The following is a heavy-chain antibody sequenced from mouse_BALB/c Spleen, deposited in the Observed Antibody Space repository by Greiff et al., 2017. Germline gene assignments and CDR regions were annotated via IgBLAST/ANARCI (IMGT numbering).Heavy chain of an antibody. Sequence: VQLQQSGTVLARPGASVKMSCKASGYSFTSYWMHWVKQRPGQGLEWIGAIYPGNSDTSYNQKFKGKAKLTAVTSASTAYMELSSLTNEDSAVYYCTRGYGYPYAMDYWGQGTSVTVSS. D-gene: IGHD2-2*01. J-gene: IGHJ4*01. V-gene: IGHV1-5*01. CDR3: TRGYGYPYAMDY. CDR1: GYSFTSYW. CDR2: IYPGNSDT.